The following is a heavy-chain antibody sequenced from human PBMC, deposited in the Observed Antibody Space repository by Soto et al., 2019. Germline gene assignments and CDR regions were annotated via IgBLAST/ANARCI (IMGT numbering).Heavy chain of an antibody. CDR2: ISYDGSNK. J-gene: IGHJ4*02. D-gene: IGHD3-22*01. Sequence: QVQLVESGGGVVQPGRSLRLSCAASGFTFSSYGMHWVRQAPGKGLEWVAVISYDGSNKYYADSVKGRFTISRDNSKNTLYLQMNSLRAEDTAVYYCAKDLGSGYYPTYYFDYWGQGTLVTVSS. CDR1: GFTFSSYG. CDR3: AKDLGSGYYPTYYFDY. V-gene: IGHV3-30*18.